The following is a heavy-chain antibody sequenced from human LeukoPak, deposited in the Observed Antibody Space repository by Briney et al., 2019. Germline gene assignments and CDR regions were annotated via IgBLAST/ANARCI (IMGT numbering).Heavy chain of an antibody. Sequence: SETLSLTCTVSGDSISNYYWSWIRQPAGKGLEWIGRIYSGGITYNTSLNRRVTMSLDTSKNQFSLKADSVTAADTAVYYCARYGVVPSVPSPYFDYWGPGILVTVSS. CDR2: IYSGGI. V-gene: IGHV4-4*07. D-gene: IGHD2-2*01. CDR3: ARYGVVPSVPSPYFDY. J-gene: IGHJ4*02. CDR1: GDSISNYY.